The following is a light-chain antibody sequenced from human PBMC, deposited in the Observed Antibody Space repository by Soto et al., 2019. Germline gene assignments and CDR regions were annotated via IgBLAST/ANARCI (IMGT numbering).Light chain of an antibody. CDR3: QQYNNWPRT. Sequence: EIVMTQSPATLSVSPGXRATLPCRASQSVSSNLAWYQQKPGQAPRLLIYGASTRATGIPARFSGSGSGTEFTLTISSLQSEDFAVYYCQQYNNWPRTFGQGTKVDIK. CDR1: QSVSSN. J-gene: IGKJ1*01. CDR2: GAS. V-gene: IGKV3-15*01.